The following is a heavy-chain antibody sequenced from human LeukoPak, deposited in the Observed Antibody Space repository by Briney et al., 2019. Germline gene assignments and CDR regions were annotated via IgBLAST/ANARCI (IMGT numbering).Heavy chain of an antibody. CDR3: ARATVIGNAPAPGYMDV. V-gene: IGHV3-13*01. D-gene: IGHD2-21*01. J-gene: IGHJ6*03. CDR1: GFTFSTYD. Sequence: GGSLRLSCATSGFTFSTYDMHWVRQVSGKALECVSSIGTIGDTFYPGSVKGRFTISRENAKNSLYLQTNGLRAGDTAVYYCARATVIGNAPAPGYMDVWGKGTTVTVSS. CDR2: IGTIGDT.